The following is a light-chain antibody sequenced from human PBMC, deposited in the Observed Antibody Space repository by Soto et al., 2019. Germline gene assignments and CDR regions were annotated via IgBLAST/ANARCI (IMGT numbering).Light chain of an antibody. CDR1: QSVSSNY. CDR3: QQYGSSGT. CDR2: GAS. J-gene: IGKJ1*01. V-gene: IGKV3-20*01. Sequence: ESVLTQSPGTLSLSRGERATRSCRASQSVSSNYLAWYQQKPGQAPRLLIYGASNRATGIPDRFSGSGSGTDFTLTISRLEPEDFAVYYCQQYGSSGTFGQGTKVDIK.